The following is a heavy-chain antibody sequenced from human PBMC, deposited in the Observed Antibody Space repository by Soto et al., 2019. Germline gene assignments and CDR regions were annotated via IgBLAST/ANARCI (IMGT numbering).Heavy chain of an antibody. CDR1: GFTFSSYS. Sequence: GGSLRVSCAASGFTFSSYSMNWVRQAPGKGLEWVSYISSASSTIYYADSVRGRFTISRDNAKNSLYLQMDSLRAEDSAAYYCARVATREVPYWGQGTLVTVSS. CDR2: ISSASSTI. V-gene: IGHV3-48*01. J-gene: IGHJ4*02. D-gene: IGHD1-26*01. CDR3: ARVATREVPY.